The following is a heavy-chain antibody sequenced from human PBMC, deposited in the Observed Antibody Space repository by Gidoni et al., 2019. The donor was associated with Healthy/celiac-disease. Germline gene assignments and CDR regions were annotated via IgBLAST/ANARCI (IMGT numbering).Heavy chain of an antibody. D-gene: IGHD3-3*01. CDR1: GGSIRSRSYS. CDR3: ARDPITIFGVVIIPTGHFDY. V-gene: IGHV4-39*07. Sequence: QLQLQESGPGLVKPSETLSLTCTVSGGSIRSRSYSWGWIRQPPGKGLEWIGSIYYSGSTYYNPSLKSRVTISVDTSKNQFSLKLSSVTAADTAVYYCARDPITIFGVVIIPTGHFDYWGQGTLVTVSS. J-gene: IGHJ4*02. CDR2: IYYSGST.